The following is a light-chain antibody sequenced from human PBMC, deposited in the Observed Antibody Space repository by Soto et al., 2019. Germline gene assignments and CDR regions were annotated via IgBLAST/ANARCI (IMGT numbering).Light chain of an antibody. J-gene: IGKJ5*01. CDR3: QQYHNWPIT. Sequence: IVITPSPAPLSVSPGESATLSCRASQSVSSNLAWHQQKPGQAPRILMYDASTRATGISARFSGSGSGTEFTLTISSLQSEDFAVYYCQQYHNWPITFGQGTRLEI. CDR2: DAS. V-gene: IGKV3-15*01. CDR1: QSVSSN.